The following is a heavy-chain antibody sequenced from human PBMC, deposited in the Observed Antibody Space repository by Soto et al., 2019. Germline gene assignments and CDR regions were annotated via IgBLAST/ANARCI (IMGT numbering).Heavy chain of an antibody. J-gene: IGHJ3*01. CDR1: GYAFTDYY. V-gene: IGHV1-2*04. CDR2: VNPNSGDT. Sequence: ASVKVSCKASGYAFTDYYMHWVRQAPGQGLEWLGWVNPNSGDTQYAQKFQAWVTMTRDTSISTAYMELSRLRSDDTAVYYCARIGTIGRYYDAFDLWGQGTMVTVSS. CDR3: ARIGTIGRYYDAFDL. D-gene: IGHD1-26*01.